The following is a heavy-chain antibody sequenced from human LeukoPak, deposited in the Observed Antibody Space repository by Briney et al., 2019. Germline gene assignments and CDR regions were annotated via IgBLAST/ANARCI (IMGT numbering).Heavy chain of an antibody. V-gene: IGHV4-30-4*01. CDR3: ARDCSGGSCYGAFDI. D-gene: IGHD2-15*01. CDR2: IYDSGST. J-gene: IGHJ3*02. CDR1: GGSISSGGYY. Sequence: SQTLSLTCTVSGGSISSGGYYWSWIRQPPGKGLEWIGYIYDSGSTYYNPSLKSRITISVDTSENRFSLKLSSVTATDTAVYYCARDCSGGSCYGAFDIWGQGTMVTVSS.